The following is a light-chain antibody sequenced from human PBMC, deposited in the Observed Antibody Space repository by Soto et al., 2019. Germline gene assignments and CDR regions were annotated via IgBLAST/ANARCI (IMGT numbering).Light chain of an antibody. CDR2: SNN. CDR3: EAWDDTLNGYWV. J-gene: IGLJ3*02. CDR1: SSNIGSNT. Sequence: QSVLTQPPSASGTPGQRVTISCSGSSSNIGSNTVNWYQQLPGTAPKLLLYSNNQRPSGVPDRFSGSKSGTSASLAISGLQSEDEADYYCEAWDDTLNGYWVFGGGTKLTVL. V-gene: IGLV1-44*01.